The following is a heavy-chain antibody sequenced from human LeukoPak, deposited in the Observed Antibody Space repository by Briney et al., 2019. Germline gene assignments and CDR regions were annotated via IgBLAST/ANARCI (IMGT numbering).Heavy chain of an antibody. CDR3: ARETSLYCSGGSCKRPPSDY. V-gene: IGHV4-39*07. CDR1: GGSISSSSYY. D-gene: IGHD2-15*01. CDR2: IYYSGST. Sequence: SETLSLTCTVSGGSISSSSYYWGWIRQPPGKGLEWIGSIYYSGSTYYNPSLKSRVTISVDTSKNQFSLKLSSVTAADTAVYYCARETSLYCSGGSCKRPPSDYWGQGTLVTVSS. J-gene: IGHJ4*02.